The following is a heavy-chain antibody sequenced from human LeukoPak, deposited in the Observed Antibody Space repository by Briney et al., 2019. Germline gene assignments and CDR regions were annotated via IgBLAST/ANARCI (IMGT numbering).Heavy chain of an antibody. Sequence: SETLSLTCAVYGGSFSGYYWSWIRQPPGKGLEWIGEINHSGSTNYNPSLKSRVTISVDTSKNQFSLKLSSVTAADTAVYYCARDSEYGSGSYPKYYMDVWGKGTTVTVSS. CDR3: ARDSEYGSGSYPKYYMDV. D-gene: IGHD3-10*01. V-gene: IGHV4-34*01. CDR1: GGSFSGYY. CDR2: INHSGST. J-gene: IGHJ6*03.